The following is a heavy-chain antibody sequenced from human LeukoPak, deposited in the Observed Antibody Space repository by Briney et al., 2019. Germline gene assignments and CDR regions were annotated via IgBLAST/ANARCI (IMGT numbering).Heavy chain of an antibody. V-gene: IGHV1-2*04. Sequence: ASVTVSCKASGYTFTGYYMHWVRQAPGQGLEWMGWINPNSGGTNYAQKFQGWVTMTRDTSISTAYMELSRLRSDDTAVYYCARVGIVATIGSYFDYWGQGTLVTVSS. D-gene: IGHD5-12*01. CDR1: GYTFTGYY. J-gene: IGHJ4*02. CDR2: INPNSGGT. CDR3: ARVGIVATIGSYFDY.